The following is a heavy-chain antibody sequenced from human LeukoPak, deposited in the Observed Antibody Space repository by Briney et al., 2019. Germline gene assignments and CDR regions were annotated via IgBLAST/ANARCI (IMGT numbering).Heavy chain of an antibody. V-gene: IGHV4-34*01. CDR1: GGSFSGYY. J-gene: IGHJ4*02. Sequence: SETLSLTCAVYGGSFSGYYWSWIRQPPGKGLEWIGEINHSGSTNYNPSLKSRVTVSVDTSKNQFSLKLSSVTAADTAVYYCARSEGGNSSYYFDYWGQGTLVTVSS. D-gene: IGHD4-23*01. CDR3: ARSEGGNSSYYFDY. CDR2: INHSGST.